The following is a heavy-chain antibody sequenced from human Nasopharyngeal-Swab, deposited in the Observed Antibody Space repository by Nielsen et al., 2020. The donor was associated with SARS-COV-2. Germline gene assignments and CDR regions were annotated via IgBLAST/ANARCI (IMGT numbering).Heavy chain of an antibody. CDR1: GFTFSSYG. CDR3: ARSSPLTWELYYYYYMDV. D-gene: IGHD1-26*01. Sequence: GESLKISCAASGFTFSSYGMHWVRQAPGKGLERVAVIWYDGSNKYYADSVKGRFTISRDNSKNTLYLQMNSLRAEDTAVYYCARSSPLTWELYYYYYMDVWGKGTTVTVSS. CDR2: IWYDGSNK. V-gene: IGHV3-33*01. J-gene: IGHJ6*03.